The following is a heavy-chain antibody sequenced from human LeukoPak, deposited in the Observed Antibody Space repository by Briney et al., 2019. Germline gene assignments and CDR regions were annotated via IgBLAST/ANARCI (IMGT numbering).Heavy chain of an antibody. D-gene: IGHD6-19*01. V-gene: IGHV4-59*08. J-gene: IGHJ4*02. CDR3: ARLVYSSGWYRLDY. CDR1: GGSISSYY. Sequence: PSETLSLTCTVSGGSISSYYWSWIRQPPGKGLEWIGYIYYSGSTNYNPSPKSRVTISVDTSKNQFSLKLSSVTAADTAVYYCARLVYSSGWYRLDYWGQGTLVTVSS. CDR2: IYYSGST.